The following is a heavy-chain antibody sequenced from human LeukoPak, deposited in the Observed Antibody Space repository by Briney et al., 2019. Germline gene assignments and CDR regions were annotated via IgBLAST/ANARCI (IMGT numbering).Heavy chain of an antibody. CDR1: GGSMNNYY. Sequence: KSSETLSLTCTVPGGSMNNYYWGWVRQPPGKGLEWIGNIFYSGSTYYSPSLKSRVTISLDTSRNQFSLRLNSVTAADTAVYYCAKSNGYGLVDIWGQGTMVTVSS. V-gene: IGHV4-39*07. D-gene: IGHD3-10*01. CDR2: IFYSGST. CDR3: AKSNGYGLVDI. J-gene: IGHJ3*02.